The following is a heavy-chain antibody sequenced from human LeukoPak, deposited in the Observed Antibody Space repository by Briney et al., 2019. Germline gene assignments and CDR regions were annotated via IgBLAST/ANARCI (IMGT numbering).Heavy chain of an antibody. J-gene: IGHJ2*01. CDR2: IYPGDSNT. D-gene: IGHD4-17*01. CDR1: GYSFTSYW. Sequence: GESLKISCKGSGYSFTSYWIGWVHQMPGKGLELMGIIYPGDSNTKYSPSFQGQVTISADKSFTTAYLQWASLKAADSAMYYCARQTTLSRGWYFDLWGLGTLVTVSS. CDR3: ARQTTLSRGWYFDL. V-gene: IGHV5-51*07.